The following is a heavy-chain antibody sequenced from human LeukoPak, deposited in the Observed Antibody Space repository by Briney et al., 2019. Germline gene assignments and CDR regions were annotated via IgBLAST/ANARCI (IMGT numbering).Heavy chain of an antibody. CDR3: VRDHHWGFDS. CDR1: GFTFTSYS. CDR2: IRSRPSTI. D-gene: IGHD7-27*01. Sequence: GGSLRLSCAASGFTFTSYSMNWVRQAPGKGPEWVSYIRSRPSTIYYADSVKGRFTISRDDAKNSLYLQMNRLRAEDTAIYYCVRDHHWGFDSWGQGTQVTVPS. V-gene: IGHV3-48*01. J-gene: IGHJ4*02.